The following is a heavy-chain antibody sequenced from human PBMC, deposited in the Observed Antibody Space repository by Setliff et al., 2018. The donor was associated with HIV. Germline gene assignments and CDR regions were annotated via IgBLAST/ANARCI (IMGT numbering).Heavy chain of an antibody. CDR1: GFTFGEYA. CDR2: ISDSGGST. Sequence: GGSLRLSCTASGFTFGEYAMSWVRQAPGKGLEWVSGISDSGGSTYYADSVKGRFTISRDNSKNTLNLQMNSLRAEDTAVYYCASGYSSSSPRRDYWGQGTLVTVSS. J-gene: IGHJ4*02. CDR3: ASGYSSSSPRRDY. D-gene: IGHD6-6*01. V-gene: IGHV3-23*01.